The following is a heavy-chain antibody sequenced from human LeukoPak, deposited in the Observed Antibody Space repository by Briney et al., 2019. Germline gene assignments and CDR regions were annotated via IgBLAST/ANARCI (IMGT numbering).Heavy chain of an antibody. CDR3: ARGGQWLVSPLDY. V-gene: IGHV4-59*01. D-gene: IGHD6-19*01. Sequence: SETLSLTCAVYGGSFSGYYWSWIRQPPGKGLEWIRYIYYTGSTSYNPSLKSRVTISVDTSKNQFSLKLSSVTAADTAVYYCARGGQWLVSPLDYWGQGTLVTVSS. J-gene: IGHJ4*02. CDR1: GGSFSGYY. CDR2: IYYTGST.